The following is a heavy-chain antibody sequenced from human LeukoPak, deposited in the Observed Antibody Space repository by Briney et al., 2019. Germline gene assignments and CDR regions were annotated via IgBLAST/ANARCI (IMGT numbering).Heavy chain of an antibody. CDR2: IYNSGNT. Sequence: PSETLSLTCTVSGGSISSCYWSWIRQPPGKGLEWIGYIYNSGNTNYNPSFKSRVTISEDTPKNQFSLKLSSVTAADTAVYYCVRDRELNYWGQGTLVTVSS. J-gene: IGHJ4*02. CDR1: GGSISSCY. V-gene: IGHV4-59*01. D-gene: IGHD3-10*01. CDR3: VRDRELNY.